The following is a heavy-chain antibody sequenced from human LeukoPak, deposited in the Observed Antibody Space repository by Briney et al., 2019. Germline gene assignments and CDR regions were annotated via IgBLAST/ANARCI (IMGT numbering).Heavy chain of an antibody. CDR3: ARYTVAVAGTDY. Sequence: PGGSLRLSCAASGFTFSSYSMNWVRQAPGKGLEWVSSISSSSYIYYADSVKGRFTISRDNAKNSLYLQMNSLRAEDTAVYYCARYTVAVAGTDYWGQGTLVTVSS. CDR1: GFTFSSYS. CDR2: ISSSSYI. J-gene: IGHJ4*02. D-gene: IGHD6-19*01. V-gene: IGHV3-21*01.